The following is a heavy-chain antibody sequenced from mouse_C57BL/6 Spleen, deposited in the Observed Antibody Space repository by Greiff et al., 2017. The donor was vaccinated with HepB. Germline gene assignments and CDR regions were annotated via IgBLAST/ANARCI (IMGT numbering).Heavy chain of an antibody. J-gene: IGHJ2*01. D-gene: IGHD2-1*01. CDR3: ARLDGNYRYFDY. V-gene: IGHV1-26*01. CDR1: GYTFTDYY. CDR2: INPNNGGT. Sequence: VQLQQSGPELVKPGASVKISCKASGYTFTDYYMNWVKQSHGKSLEWIGDINPNNGGTSYNQKFKGKATLTVDKSSSTAYMELRSLTSEDSAVYYCARLDGNYRYFDYWGQGTTLTVSS.